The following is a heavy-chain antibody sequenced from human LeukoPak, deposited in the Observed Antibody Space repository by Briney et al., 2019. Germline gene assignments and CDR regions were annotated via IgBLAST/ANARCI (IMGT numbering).Heavy chain of an antibody. CDR3: AKCYYDFWSGYYQTFDY. CDR2: ISYDGSNK. V-gene: IGHV3-30*18. CDR1: GFTFSSYD. D-gene: IGHD3-3*01. Sequence: GGPLRLSYAASGFTFSSYDIHWVRQAPGKGLEWVAVISYDGSNKYYADSVKGRFTISRGNSKNTLYLQMNSLRAEDTAVYYCAKCYYDFWSGYYQTFDYWGQGTLVTVSS. J-gene: IGHJ4*02.